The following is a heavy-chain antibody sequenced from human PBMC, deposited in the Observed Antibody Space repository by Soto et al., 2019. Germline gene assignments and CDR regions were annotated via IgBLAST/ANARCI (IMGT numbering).Heavy chain of an antibody. D-gene: IGHD4-17*01. CDR1: GASVTTTNW. Sequence: QVQLQESGPGLVKSSGTLSLTCAVSGASVTTTNWWTWVRQSPGRGMEWIGEFFPSGRTNYNPSLQSRVILSLDKSKNHFSLKLSSVTAADTAVYYCAKNLADYGYPEAPTSVGVWGQGTTVTVS. V-gene: IGHV4-4*02. CDR2: FFPSGRT. J-gene: IGHJ6*02. CDR3: AKNLADYGYPEAPTSVGV.